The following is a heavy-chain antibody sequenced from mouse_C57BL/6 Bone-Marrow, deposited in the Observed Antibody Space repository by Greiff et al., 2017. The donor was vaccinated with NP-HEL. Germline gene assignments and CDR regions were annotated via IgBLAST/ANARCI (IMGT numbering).Heavy chain of an antibody. CDR2: IYPGNSDP. D-gene: IGHD1-1*01. V-gene: IGHV1-5*01. Sequence: EVQLQQSGTVLARPGASVKMSCKTSGYTFTSYWMHWVKQRPGQGLEWIGAIYPGNSDPSYNQKFKGKAKLTAVTSASTAYMELSSLTNEDSAVDYCTRWNYYGSSHYAMDYWGQGTSVTVSS. J-gene: IGHJ4*01. CDR1: GYTFTSYW. CDR3: TRWNYYGSSHYAMDY.